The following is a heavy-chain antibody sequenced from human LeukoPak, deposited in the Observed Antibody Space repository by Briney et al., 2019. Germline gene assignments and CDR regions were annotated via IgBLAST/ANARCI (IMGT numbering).Heavy chain of an antibody. D-gene: IGHD3-22*01. Sequence: SETLSLTCAVSGGSISSSNWWSWVRQPPGKGLEWIGEIYHSGGTNYNPSLKSRVTISVDKSKNQFSLKLSSVTAADTAVYYCARTDYYDSSGYFLFDYWGQGTLVTVSS. CDR3: ARTDYYDSSGYFLFDY. CDR1: GGSISSSNW. J-gene: IGHJ4*02. CDR2: IYHSGGT. V-gene: IGHV4-4*02.